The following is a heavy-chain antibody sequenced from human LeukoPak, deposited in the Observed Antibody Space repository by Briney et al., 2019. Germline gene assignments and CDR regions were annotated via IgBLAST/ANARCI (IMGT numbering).Heavy chain of an antibody. CDR3: ARDSTYYYDSSGYRPDY. CDR2: IISSSSYI. J-gene: IGHJ4*02. CDR1: GFTFSSYS. V-gene: IGHV3-21*01. Sequence: GGSLRLSCAASGFTFSSYSMNWVRQAPGKGLEWVSSIISSSSYIYYADSVKGRFTISRDNAKNSLYLQMNSLRAEDTAVYYCARDSTYYYDSSGYRPDYWGQGTLVTVSS. D-gene: IGHD3-22*01.